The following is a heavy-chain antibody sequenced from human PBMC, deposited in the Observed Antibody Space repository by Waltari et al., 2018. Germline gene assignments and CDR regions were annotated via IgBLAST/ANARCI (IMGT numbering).Heavy chain of an antibody. CDR3: ASLTTVTYWYFDL. CDR1: GGSISSHY. D-gene: IGHD4-17*01. CDR2: IYYSGRT. Sequence: QVQLQESGPGLVKPSETLSLTCTVSGGSISSHYWSWIRQPPGKGLEWIGYIYYSGRTNYNPSLKSLVTISVDTSKNQFSLKLSSVTAADTAVYYCASLTTVTYWYFDLWGRGTLVTVSS. V-gene: IGHV4-59*11. J-gene: IGHJ2*01.